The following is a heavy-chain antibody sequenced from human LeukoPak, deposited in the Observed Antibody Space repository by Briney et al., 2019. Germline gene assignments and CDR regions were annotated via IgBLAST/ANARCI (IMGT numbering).Heavy chain of an antibody. Sequence: SETLSLTCAVYGGSFSGYYWSWIRQPPGKGLEWIGEINHSGSTNYNPSLKSRVTISVDTSKKQFSLKLSSVTAADTAVYYCARGLYDSSGYFESPLQWYYWGQGTLVTVSS. V-gene: IGHV4-34*01. J-gene: IGHJ4*02. D-gene: IGHD3-22*01. CDR1: GGSFSGYY. CDR2: INHSGST. CDR3: ARGLYDSSGYFESPLQWYY.